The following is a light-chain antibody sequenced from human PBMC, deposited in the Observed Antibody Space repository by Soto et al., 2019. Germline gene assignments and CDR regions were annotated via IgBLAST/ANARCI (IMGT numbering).Light chain of an antibody. J-gene: IGLJ2*01. CDR2: EGS. CDR1: SSDVGSYNL. V-gene: IGLV2-23*01. CDR3: CSYSGSSLV. Sequence: QSVLTQPASVSGSPGQSITISCTGTSSDVGSYNLVSWYQQHPGKAPKLMIYEGSKRPSGVSNRFSGSKSGNTASLTISGLQADDEADYYCCSYSGSSLVFGGGTTLTVL.